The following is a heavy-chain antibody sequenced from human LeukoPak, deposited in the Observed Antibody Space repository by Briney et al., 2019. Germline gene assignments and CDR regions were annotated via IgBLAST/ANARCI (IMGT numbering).Heavy chain of an antibody. V-gene: IGHV1-24*01. Sequence: ASVKVSCKVSGSTLTELSMHWVRQGPGEGLEWMGGFDPEDGEAIYAQKFQGRVTMTEDTSTDTVYMELSSLRSEDTAVYYCARVTMVRGGSMDVWGQGTTVTVSS. CDR3: ARVTMVRGGSMDV. CDR1: GSTLTELS. CDR2: FDPEDGEA. D-gene: IGHD3-10*01. J-gene: IGHJ6*02.